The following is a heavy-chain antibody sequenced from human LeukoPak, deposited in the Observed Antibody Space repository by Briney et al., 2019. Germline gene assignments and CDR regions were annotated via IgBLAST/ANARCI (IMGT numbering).Heavy chain of an antibody. CDR1: GYTFSSYW. D-gene: IGHD1-26*01. CDR3: ARDKSVGATPLDY. CDR2: IKQDGSEK. J-gene: IGHJ4*02. Sequence: GGSLRLSCAASGYTFSSYWMSWVRQAPGKGLERVANIKQDGSEKYYVDSVKGRFTISRDNAKKSLYLQMNSLRAEDTAVYYCARDKSVGATPLDYWGQGTLVTVSS. V-gene: IGHV3-7*05.